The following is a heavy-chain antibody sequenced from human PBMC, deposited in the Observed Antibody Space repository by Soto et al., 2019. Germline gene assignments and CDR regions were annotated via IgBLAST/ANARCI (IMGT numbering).Heavy chain of an antibody. V-gene: IGHV3-11*01. D-gene: IGHD5-18*01. CDR2: ISSSGSTT. CDR1: GFTFSDYY. J-gene: IGHJ3*02. Sequence: QVQLVESGGGLVKPGGSLRLSCAASGFTFSDYYMSWIRQAPGKGLEWVSHISSSGSTTYYADSVKGRFTISRDNAKNLLYLQMKSLRAEDTAVYYCARDPDTAMGSDAFDIWGQGTMVTVSS. CDR3: ARDPDTAMGSDAFDI.